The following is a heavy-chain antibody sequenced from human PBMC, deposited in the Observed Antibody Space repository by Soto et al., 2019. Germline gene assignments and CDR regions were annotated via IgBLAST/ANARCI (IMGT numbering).Heavy chain of an antibody. CDR3: ARNSGYDSGPFDI. Sequence: ASVKVSCKASGYTFTSYGISWVRQAPGQGLEWKGRINAYKCYTNYAQKNQGRNTMTTDTSTTTTYKEMRSLRSDDTAVYYCARNSGYDSGPFDIWGQGTMVTVSS. CDR2: INAYKCYT. J-gene: IGHJ3*02. V-gene: IGHV1-18*01. D-gene: IGHD5-12*01. CDR1: GYTFTSYG.